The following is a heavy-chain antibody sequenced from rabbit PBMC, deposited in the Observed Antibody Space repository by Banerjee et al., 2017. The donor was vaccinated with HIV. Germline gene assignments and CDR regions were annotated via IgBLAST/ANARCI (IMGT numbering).Heavy chain of an antibody. J-gene: IGHJ3*01. CDR2: IATADGAT. CDR1: GFSFSSSYY. Sequence: QEQLEESGGDLVKPEGSLTLTCTASGFSFSSSYYMCWVRQAPGKGLEWIACIATADGATYYASWTKGRFTISSTSSTTVTLQMTSLTAADTATYFCASGSGYYDPAKLWGQGTLVTVS. V-gene: IGHV1S45*01. D-gene: IGHD1-1*01. CDR3: ASGSGYYDPAKL.